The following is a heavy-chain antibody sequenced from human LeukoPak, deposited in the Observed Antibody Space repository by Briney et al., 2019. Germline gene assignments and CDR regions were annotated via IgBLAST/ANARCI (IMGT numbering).Heavy chain of an antibody. CDR1: GGTFSSYA. J-gene: IGHJ4*02. CDR3: ARSIAVXXXKTDY. Sequence: SVKVSCKASGGTFSSYAISWVRQAPGQGLEWMGRIIPILGIANYAQKFQGRVTITADKSTSTAYMELSSLRSEDTAVYYCARSIAVXXXKTDYWGQGTLVTVSS. V-gene: IGHV1-69*04. D-gene: IGHD6-19*01. CDR2: IIPILGIA.